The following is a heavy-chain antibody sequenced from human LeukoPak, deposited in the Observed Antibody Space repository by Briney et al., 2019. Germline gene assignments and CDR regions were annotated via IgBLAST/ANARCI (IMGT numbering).Heavy chain of an antibody. CDR3: ARVCRGGLPAAPYDWFDP. J-gene: IGHJ5*02. V-gene: IGHV1-8*03. CDR2: MNPNSGNT. Sequence: ASVKVSCKASGYTFTSYDINWVRQATGQGLEWMGWMNPNSGNTGYAQKFQGRVTITRNTSISPAYMELSSLRSEDTAVYYCARVCRGGLPAAPYDWFDPWGQGTLVTVSS. CDR1: GYTFTSYD. D-gene: IGHD2-2*01.